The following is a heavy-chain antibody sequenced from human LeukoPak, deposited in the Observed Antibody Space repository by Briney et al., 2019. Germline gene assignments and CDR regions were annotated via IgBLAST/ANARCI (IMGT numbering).Heavy chain of an antibody. CDR1: GGSFSGYY. D-gene: IGHD5-18*01. CDR2: INHSGST. V-gene: IGHV4-34*01. Sequence: SETLSLTCAVYGGSFSGYYWSWIRQPPGKGLEWIGEINHSGSTNYNPSLKSRVTISVDTSKNQFSLKLSSVTAADTAVYYCARGRDAHTATAIDYWGQGTLVTVSS. J-gene: IGHJ4*02. CDR3: ARGRDAHTATAIDY.